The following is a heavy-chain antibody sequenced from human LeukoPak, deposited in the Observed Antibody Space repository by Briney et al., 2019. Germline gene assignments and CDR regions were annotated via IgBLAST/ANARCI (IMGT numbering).Heavy chain of an antibody. Sequence: SETLSLTCSVSGGFVTSYYWSWIRQPPGKGLEWIGYVYYSGTTNYNPSVKSRVTISVDTSKNQFSLKLSSVTAADTAVYYCARGVAAAVWYFDLWGRGTLVTVSS. J-gene: IGHJ2*01. V-gene: IGHV4-59*08. D-gene: IGHD6-13*01. CDR3: ARGVAAAVWYFDL. CDR2: VYYSGTT. CDR1: GGFVTSYY.